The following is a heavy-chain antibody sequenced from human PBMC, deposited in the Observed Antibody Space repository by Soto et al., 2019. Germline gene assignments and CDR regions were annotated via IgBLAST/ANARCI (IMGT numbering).Heavy chain of an antibody. CDR3: AKALGSLWFGELSGTEYFQH. V-gene: IGHV3-23*01. CDR1: GFTFSSYA. J-gene: IGHJ1*01. Sequence: GGSLRLSCAASGFTFSSYAMSWVRQAPGKGLEWVSAISGSGGSTYYADSVKGRFTISRDNSKNTLYLQMNSLRAEDTAVYYCAKALGSLWFGELSGTEYFQHWGQGTLVTVSS. D-gene: IGHD3-10*01. CDR2: ISGSGGST.